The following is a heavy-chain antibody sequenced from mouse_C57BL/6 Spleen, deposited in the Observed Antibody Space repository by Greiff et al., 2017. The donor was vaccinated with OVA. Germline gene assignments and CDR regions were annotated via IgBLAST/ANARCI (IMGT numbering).Heavy chain of an antibody. CDR3: AAGSSPAWFAY. CDR2: ISYSGST. Sequence: DVQLQESGPGMVKPSQSLSLTCTVTGYSITSGYDWHWIRHFPGNKLEWMGYISYSGSTNYNPSLKSRISITHDTSKNHFFLKLNSVTTEDTATYYCAAGSSPAWFAYWGQGTLVTVSA. J-gene: IGHJ3*01. CDR1: GYSITSGYD. V-gene: IGHV3-1*01. D-gene: IGHD1-1*01.